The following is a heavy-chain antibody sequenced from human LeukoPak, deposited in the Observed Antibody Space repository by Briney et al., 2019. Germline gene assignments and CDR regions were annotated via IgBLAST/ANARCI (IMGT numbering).Heavy chain of an antibody. CDR1: GFTFSNAW. CDR3: TTEGRVRGIFPFDY. CDR2: IKSKADGGTT. V-gene: IGHV3-15*01. J-gene: IGHJ4*02. Sequence: GGSLRLSCAASGFTFSNAWMTWVRQAPGKGLEWVGRIKSKADGGTTDYAAPVKGRFTISRDDSKNTLYLQMNSLKTEDTAVYCCTTEGRVRGIFPFDYWGQGTLVTVSS. D-gene: IGHD3-10*01.